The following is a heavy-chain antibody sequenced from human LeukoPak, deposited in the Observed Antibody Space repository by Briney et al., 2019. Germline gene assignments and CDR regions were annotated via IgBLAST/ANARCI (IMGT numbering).Heavy chain of an antibody. D-gene: IGHD2-2*01. J-gene: IGHJ3*02. CDR1: GGSISITSYY. V-gene: IGHV4-39*07. CDR3: ARGPPDCSSTSCYAFDAFDI. Sequence: SETLSLTCTVSGGSISITSYYWGWIRQPPGKGLEGIGSMYSSGSTYYNPSLKSRVTISVDTSKNQFSLKLSSVTAADTAVYYCARGPPDCSSTSCYAFDAFDIWGQGTMVTVSS. CDR2: MYSSGST.